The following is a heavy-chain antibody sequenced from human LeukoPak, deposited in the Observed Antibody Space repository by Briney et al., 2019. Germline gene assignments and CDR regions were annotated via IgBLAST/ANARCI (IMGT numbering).Heavy chain of an antibody. CDR2: INLGDSDT. CDR1: GYSFTSYW. Sequence: GESLKISCKGSGYSFTSYWIGWVRQMPGKGLEWMGIINLGDSDTRYSPSFQGQVTISADKSINTAYLQWSSLKASGTAMYYCARGSVAGITRLGYWGQGTLVTVSS. J-gene: IGHJ4*02. D-gene: IGHD6-19*01. CDR3: ARGSVAGITRLGY. V-gene: IGHV5-51*01.